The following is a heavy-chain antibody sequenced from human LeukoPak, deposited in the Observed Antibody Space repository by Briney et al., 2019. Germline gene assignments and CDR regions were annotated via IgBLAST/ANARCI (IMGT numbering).Heavy chain of an antibody. D-gene: IGHD1-14*01. CDR3: ARGPRYYYRN. Sequence: SETLSLTCSVSDGSINSYYWNWIRQPPGKGLEWIGEINHSGSTNYNPSLKSRVTISVDTSKNQFSLKLSSVTAADTAVYYCARGPRYYYRNWGQGTLVTVSS. CDR2: INHSGST. V-gene: IGHV4-34*01. CDR1: DGSINSYY. J-gene: IGHJ4*02.